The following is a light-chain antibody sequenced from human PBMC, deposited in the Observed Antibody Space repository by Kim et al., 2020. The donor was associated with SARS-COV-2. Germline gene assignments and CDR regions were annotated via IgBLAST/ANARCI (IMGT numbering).Light chain of an antibody. J-gene: IGLJ3*02. CDR2: YDS. CDR1: NIGSKS. CDR3: QVWDSSSWV. Sequence: SYELTQPPSVSVAPGKTARITCGGNNIGSKSVHWYQQKPGQAPVLVIYYDSDRPSGIPERFSGSNSGNTATLTISRVEAGGEADYYCQVWDSSSWVFGGG. V-gene: IGLV3-21*04.